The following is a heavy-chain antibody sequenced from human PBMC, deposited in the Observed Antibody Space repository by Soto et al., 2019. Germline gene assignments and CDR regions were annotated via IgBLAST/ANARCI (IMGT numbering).Heavy chain of an antibody. J-gene: IGHJ3*02. CDR2: ISGSGGST. CDR1: GFTFSSYA. Sequence: GGSLRLSCAASGFTFSSYAMSWVRQAPGKGLEWVSAISGSGGSTYYADSVKGRFTISRDNSKNTLYLQMNSLRAEDTAVYYCAKEGYDILTGGNDAFDIWGQGTMVTVSS. CDR3: AKEGYDILTGGNDAFDI. V-gene: IGHV3-23*01. D-gene: IGHD3-9*01.